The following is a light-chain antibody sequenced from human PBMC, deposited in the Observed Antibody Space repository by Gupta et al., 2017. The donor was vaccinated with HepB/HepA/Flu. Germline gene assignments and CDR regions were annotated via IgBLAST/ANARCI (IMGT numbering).Light chain of an antibody. V-gene: IGKV3-15*01. CDR1: QSVSSN. CDR2: GAS. Sequence: EIVMTQSPATLSVSPGERATLSCRASQSVSSNLAWYQQKPGQAPRLLIYGASTRATGIPARFSGSGSGTEFTLTISSLQSEDFAVYYCQHDNNCTITFGQGTLLDIK. CDR3: QHDNNCTIT. J-gene: IGKJ5*01.